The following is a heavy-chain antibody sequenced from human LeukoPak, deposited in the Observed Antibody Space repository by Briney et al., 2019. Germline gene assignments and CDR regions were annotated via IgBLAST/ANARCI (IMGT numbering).Heavy chain of an antibody. CDR3: AVRKGEAVAGTGINWFDP. CDR1: GGTFSSYA. CDR2: IIPIFGIA. Sequence: ASVKVSCKVSGGTFSSYAISWVRQAPGQGLEWMGRIIPIFGIANYAQKFQGRVTITADKSPSTAYMELSSLRSEDTAVYYCAVRKGEAVAGTGINWFDPWGQGTLVTVSS. D-gene: IGHD6-19*01. V-gene: IGHV1-69*04. J-gene: IGHJ5*02.